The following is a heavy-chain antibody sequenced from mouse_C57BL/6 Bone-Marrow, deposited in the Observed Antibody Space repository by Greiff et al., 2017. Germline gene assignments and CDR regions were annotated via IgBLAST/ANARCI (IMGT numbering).Heavy chain of an antibody. CDR3: ARGGWVAYYAMDY. CDR1: GFTFSDYG. Sequence: EVKVVESGGGLVKPGGSLKLSCAASGFTFSDYGMHWVRQAPEKGLEWVAYISSGSSTIYYADTVKGRFTISRDNAKNTLFLQMTSLRSEDTAMYYCARGGWVAYYAMDYWGQGASVTVSS. J-gene: IGHJ4*01. CDR2: ISSGSSTI. V-gene: IGHV5-17*01. D-gene: IGHD1-1*02.